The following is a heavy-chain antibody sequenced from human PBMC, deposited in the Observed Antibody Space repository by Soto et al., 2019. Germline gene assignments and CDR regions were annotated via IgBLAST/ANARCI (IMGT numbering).Heavy chain of an antibody. CDR1: GFTFSSYE. V-gene: IGHV3-48*03. CDR3: ARDLVSENRDNYVKQMDYFDY. CDR2: ISSSGSTI. D-gene: IGHD4-4*01. Sequence: PGGSLRLSCAASGFTFSSYEMNWVRQAPGKXLEWVSYISSSGSTIYYADSVKGRFTISRDNAKNSLYLQMNSLRAEDTAVYYCARDLVSENRDNYVKQMDYFDYWGQGPLVTVSS. J-gene: IGHJ4*02.